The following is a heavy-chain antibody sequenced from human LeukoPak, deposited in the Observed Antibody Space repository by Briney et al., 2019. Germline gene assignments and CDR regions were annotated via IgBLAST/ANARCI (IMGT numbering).Heavy chain of an antibody. J-gene: IGHJ6*03. CDR2: MYYSGST. CDR1: GGSISSNSYY. CDR3: ARHRGYYYYYMDV. V-gene: IGHV4-39*01. Sequence: SETLSLTCTVSGGSISSNSYYWGWIRQPPGKGLEWIGSMYYSGSTYYNPSLKSRVTISVDTSKNQFSLKLSSVTAADTAVYYCARHRGYYYYYMDVWGKGTTVTVSS.